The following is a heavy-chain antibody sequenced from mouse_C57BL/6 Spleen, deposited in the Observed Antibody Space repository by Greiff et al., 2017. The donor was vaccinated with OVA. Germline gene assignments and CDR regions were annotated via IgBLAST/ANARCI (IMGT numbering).Heavy chain of an antibody. CDR2: INPSNGGT. J-gene: IGHJ2*01. Sequence: VQLLQPGTELVKPGASVKLSCKASGYAFTSSWMHWVKQRPGQGLEWIGNINPSNGGTNYNEKFKGKATLTADKSSSTAYMQLSSLTSEDSAVYYCASGDYGSGEGRPYFDYWGQGTTLTVSS. D-gene: IGHD1-1*01. CDR3: ASGDYGSGEGRPYFDY. V-gene: IGHV1-53*01. CDR1: GYAFTSSW.